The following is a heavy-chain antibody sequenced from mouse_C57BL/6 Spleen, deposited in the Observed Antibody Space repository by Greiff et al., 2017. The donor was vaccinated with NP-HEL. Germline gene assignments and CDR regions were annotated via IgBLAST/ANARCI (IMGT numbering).Heavy chain of an antibody. CDR3: TRGSVVATND. CDR1: GYTFTDYE. Sequence: QVQLQQSGAELVRPGASVTLSCKASGYTFTDYEMHWVKQTPVHGLEWIGAIDPETGGTAYNQKFKGKAILTADKSSSTAYMELRSLTAEDSAVYYCTRGSVVATNDWGQGTTLTVSS. V-gene: IGHV1-15*01. CDR2: IDPETGGT. J-gene: IGHJ2*01. D-gene: IGHD1-1*01.